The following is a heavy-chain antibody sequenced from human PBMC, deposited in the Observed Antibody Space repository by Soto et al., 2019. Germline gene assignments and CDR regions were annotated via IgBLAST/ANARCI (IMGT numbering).Heavy chain of an antibody. CDR3: AKLRGGSSYDAFDI. CDR2: ISGSGGTT. Sequence: GGSLRLSCVASGFTFSSYAMSWVRQAPGKGLEWVSDISGSGGTTYYADSVKGRFTISRDNSKNTLNLQMNSLRAEDTAVYRCAKLRGGSSYDAFDICGQGTLVTVSS. CDR1: GFTFSSYA. J-gene: IGHJ3*02. V-gene: IGHV3-23*01. D-gene: IGHD1-26*01.